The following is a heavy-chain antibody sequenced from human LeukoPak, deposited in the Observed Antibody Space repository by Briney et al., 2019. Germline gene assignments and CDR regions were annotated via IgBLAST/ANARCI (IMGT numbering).Heavy chain of an antibody. CDR2: MNSGDGAS. J-gene: IGHJ6*02. D-gene: IGHD3-10*02. Sequence: GGSLRLSCAASGFSFSTSPMRWVRQPPGEGLEGMSAMNSGDGASFERESVTRCFTISRDGSKSTLYLKINSQRAEDTGTYFFAKTHYVRMDVWSQGSTVTVSS. CDR1: GFSFSTSP. CDR3: AKTHYVRMDV. V-gene: IGHV3-23*01.